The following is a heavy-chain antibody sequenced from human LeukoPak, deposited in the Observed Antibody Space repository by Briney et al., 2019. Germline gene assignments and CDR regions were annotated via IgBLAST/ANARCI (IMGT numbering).Heavy chain of an antibody. Sequence: GGSLRLSCAASGFTFSSYDMHWVRQATGKGLEWVSAIGTAGDTYYPGSVKGRFTISRGNAKNSLYLQMNSLRAGDTAVYYCARGKYSPYSSSWYSVPTPPTNWFDPWGQGTLVTVSS. CDR2: IGTAGDT. J-gene: IGHJ5*02. D-gene: IGHD6-13*01. CDR1: GFTFSSYD. V-gene: IGHV3-13*01. CDR3: ARGKYSPYSSSWYSVPTPPTNWFDP.